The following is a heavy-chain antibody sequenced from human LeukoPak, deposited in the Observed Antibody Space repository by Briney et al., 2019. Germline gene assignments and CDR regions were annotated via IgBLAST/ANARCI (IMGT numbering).Heavy chain of an antibody. V-gene: IGHV4-34*01. CDR1: GGSFSGYY. CDR2: INHSGST. Sequence: SETLSLTCAVYGGSFSGYYWSWIRQPPGKGLEWIGEINHSGSTNYNPSLRSRVTISVDTSKNQFSLKLSSVTAADTAVYYCARGRAVAGRNYYGMDVWGKGTTVTVSS. D-gene: IGHD6-19*01. J-gene: IGHJ6*04. CDR3: ARGRAVAGRNYYGMDV.